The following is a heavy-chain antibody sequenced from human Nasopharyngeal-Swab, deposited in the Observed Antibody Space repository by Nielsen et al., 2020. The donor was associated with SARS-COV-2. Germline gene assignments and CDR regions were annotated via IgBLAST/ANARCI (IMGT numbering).Heavy chain of an antibody. Sequence: GESLKISCAASGFTFSSYAMHWVRQAPGKGLEWVAVISYDGSNKYYADSVKGRFTISRDNSKSTLYLQMNSLRAEDTAVYYCARASSIVGATHFDYWGQGTLVTVSS. J-gene: IGHJ4*02. CDR2: ISYDGSNK. V-gene: IGHV3-30-3*01. CDR3: ARASSIVGATHFDY. CDR1: GFTFSSYA. D-gene: IGHD1-26*01.